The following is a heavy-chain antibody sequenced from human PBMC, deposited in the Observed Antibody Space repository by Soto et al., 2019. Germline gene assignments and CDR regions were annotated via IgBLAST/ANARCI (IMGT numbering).Heavy chain of an antibody. CDR1: GYTFTSYG. CDR3: AGVGHDSSGYYYYYYGMDV. Sequence: QVQLVQSGAEVKKPGASVKVSCKASGYTFTSYGISWVRQAPGQGLEWMGWISAYNGNTNYAQKLQGRVTMTTDTSTSTAYMELRSLGSDDTAVYYCAGVGHDSSGYYYYYYGMDVWGQGTTVTVSS. CDR2: ISAYNGNT. D-gene: IGHD3-22*01. J-gene: IGHJ6*02. V-gene: IGHV1-18*04.